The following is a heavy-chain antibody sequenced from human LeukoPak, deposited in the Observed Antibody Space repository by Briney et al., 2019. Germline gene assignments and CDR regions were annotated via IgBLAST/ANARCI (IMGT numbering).Heavy chain of an antibody. V-gene: IGHV3-48*03. J-gene: IGHJ4*02. CDR3: ARERTAVSDY. CDR2: ISNSGTAT. CDR1: GFTFSSYA. Sequence: GGSLRLSCAAPGFTFSSYAFNWVRQAPGKGLEWVSFISNSGTATHYADSVKGRFSISRDSARNSVYLQMNSLRVEDTAVYYCARERTAVSDYWGQGTLATVSS. D-gene: IGHD5/OR15-5a*01.